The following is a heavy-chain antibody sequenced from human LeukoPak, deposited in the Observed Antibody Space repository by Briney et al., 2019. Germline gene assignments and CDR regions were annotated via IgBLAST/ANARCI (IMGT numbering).Heavy chain of an antibody. CDR2: IYYSGST. J-gene: IGHJ5*02. CDR1: NGSVRSYY. D-gene: IGHD5-12*01. CDR3: ARLGMATIKLDP. V-gene: IGHV4-59*02. Sequence: SETLSLTCTVSNGSVRSYYWSCVRQSPGKGLEWIGYIYYSGSTNYNPSLKSRVTISVDTSKTQFSLKLSPVTAAATAVYYCARLGMATIKLDPWGQGTLVTVSS.